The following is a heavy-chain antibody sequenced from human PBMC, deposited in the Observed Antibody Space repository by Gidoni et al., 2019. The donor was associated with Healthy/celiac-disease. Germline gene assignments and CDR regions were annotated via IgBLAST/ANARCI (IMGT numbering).Heavy chain of an antibody. CDR2: IIPIFGTA. CDR3: ARLRTTVALEDAFDI. J-gene: IGHJ3*02. CDR1: GGTFSSYA. D-gene: IGHD4-17*01. V-gene: IGHV1-69*01. Sequence: QVQLVQSGAEVKKPGSSVKVSCKASGGTFSSYAISWVRQAPGQGLEVMGGIIPIFGTANFAQKFQGRVTITADESTSTDYMELSSLRSEDTAVYYCARLRTTVALEDAFDIWGQGTMVTVSS.